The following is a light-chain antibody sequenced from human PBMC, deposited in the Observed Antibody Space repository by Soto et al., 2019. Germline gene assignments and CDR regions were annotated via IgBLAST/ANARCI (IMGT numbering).Light chain of an antibody. V-gene: IGKV3-20*01. Sequence: EIVLTQSPGTLSLSPGETATLACSSSQTVNSDYLAWFQQRPGRAPRLLIFAASRRATDIPDRFSGSGSGTDFTLALRRLEPEDFAVYYCHQFGYSPRTFGPGTKV. CDR3: HQFGYSPRT. CDR1: QTVNSDY. CDR2: AAS. J-gene: IGKJ1*01.